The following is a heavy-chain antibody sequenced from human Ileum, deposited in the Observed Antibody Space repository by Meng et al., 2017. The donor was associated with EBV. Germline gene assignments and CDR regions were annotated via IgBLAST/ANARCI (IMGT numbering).Heavy chain of an antibody. CDR1: GGSVSGYY. J-gene: IGHJ4*02. Sequence: QQRGAGLLKPSETLPPTRAVYGGSVSGYYWSWIRQPPGKGLEWIGEINHSGSTNYNPSLKSRVTISVDTSKNQFSLKLSSVTAADTAVYYCARGNKVSDRGFDYWGQGTLVTVSS. V-gene: IGHV4-34*01. D-gene: IGHD3-10*01. CDR2: INHSGST. CDR3: ARGNKVSDRGFDY.